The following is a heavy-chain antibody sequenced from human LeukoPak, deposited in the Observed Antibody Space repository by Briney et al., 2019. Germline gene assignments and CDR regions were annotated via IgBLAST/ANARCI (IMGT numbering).Heavy chain of an antibody. CDR2: TYTSGYT. CDR3: ARAHSSSWYRYYFDY. J-gene: IGHJ4*02. Sequence: SETLSLTCTVSGDSIGTYYWSWIRQSAGKGLEWIGRTYTSGYTNYNPSLKSRVTMSADASKNQFSLKLTSVTAADTAVYYCARAHSSSWYRYYFDYWGQGTLVTVSS. D-gene: IGHD6-13*01. CDR1: GDSIGTYY. V-gene: IGHV4-4*07.